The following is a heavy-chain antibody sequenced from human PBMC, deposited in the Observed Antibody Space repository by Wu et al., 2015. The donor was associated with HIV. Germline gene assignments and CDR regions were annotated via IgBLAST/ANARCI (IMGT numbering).Heavy chain of an antibody. CDR1: GYSFTSFG. Sequence: QVQLVQSGPEVKNPGASVNVSCKAFGYSFTSFGVTWVRLAPGQGPEWMGWISGDNVNTNYAQKLQGRVTMTTDTSTSTAYMELRSLRSDDTAVYYCARDDGGHIRTGYYYGMDVWDQGP. CDR2: ISGDNVNT. CDR3: ARDDGGHIRTGYYYGMDV. J-gene: IGHJ6*02. V-gene: IGHV1-18*04. D-gene: IGHD2-15*01.